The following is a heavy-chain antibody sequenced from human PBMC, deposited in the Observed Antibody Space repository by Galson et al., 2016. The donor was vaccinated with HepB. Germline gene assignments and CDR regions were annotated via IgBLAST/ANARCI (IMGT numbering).Heavy chain of an antibody. D-gene: IGHD2-15*01. CDR2: IVVGSGNT. Sequence: SVKVSCKASAFTFTNSIVQWVRQARGQRLEWIGWIVVGSGNTNYAQTFQERVTLTRDMSTSTAYMELSSLRSEDTAGYYCAADWVAGCSGGTCYPKYYFDSWGQGTLITVSS. V-gene: IGHV1-58*01. CDR3: AADWVAGCSGGTCYPKYYFDS. J-gene: IGHJ4*02. CDR1: AFTFTNSI.